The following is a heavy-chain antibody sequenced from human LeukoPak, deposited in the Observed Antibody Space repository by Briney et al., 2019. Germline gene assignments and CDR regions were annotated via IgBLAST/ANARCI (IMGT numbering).Heavy chain of an antibody. CDR1: GYTFTSYD. D-gene: IGHD5-24*01. Sequence: ASVKVSCKPSGYTFTSYDINWVRQAPGQGLEWMGRIIPILGIPNYAQKFQGRVTISADKSTSTAYMELSTLRSEDTAVYYCARSTYRDDYLEYWGQGTLVTVSS. CDR2: IIPILGIP. CDR3: ARSTYRDDYLEY. V-gene: IGHV1-69*04. J-gene: IGHJ4*02.